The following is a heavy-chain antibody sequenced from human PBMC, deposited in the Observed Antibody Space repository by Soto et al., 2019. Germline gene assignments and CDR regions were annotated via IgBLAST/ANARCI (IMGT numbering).Heavy chain of an antibody. CDR1: GFTFSSFS. Sequence: GGSLRLSCAASGFTFSSFSMNWVRQTPGRGLEWLSYISSSSNTIYYAESVKGRFSISRDNAKNSLYLQMNTLRDEDTAVYYCARDKDAAMGTFDYWGQGALVTVSS. CDR2: ISSSSNTI. V-gene: IGHV3-48*02. J-gene: IGHJ4*02. CDR3: ARDKDAAMGTFDY. D-gene: IGHD5-18*01.